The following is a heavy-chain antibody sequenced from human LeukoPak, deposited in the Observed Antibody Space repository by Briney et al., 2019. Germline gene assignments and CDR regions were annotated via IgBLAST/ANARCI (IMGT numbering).Heavy chain of an antibody. CDR3: ARHSPGGASYYFDY. CDR1: GGSISSYY. D-gene: IGHD3-10*01. J-gene: IGHJ4*02. CDR2: IYYSRGT. Sequence: SETLSLTCSVSGGSISSYYWNWIRQPPGKGLEWIGHIYYSRGTNYNPSLRSRVTISVDTSKNQFSLRLSSVTAADSAVYYCARHSPGGASYYFDYWGQGTPVTVSS. V-gene: IGHV4-59*08.